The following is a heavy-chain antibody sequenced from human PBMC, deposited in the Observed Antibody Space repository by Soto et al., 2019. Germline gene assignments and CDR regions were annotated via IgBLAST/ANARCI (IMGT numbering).Heavy chain of an antibody. J-gene: IGHJ6*02. D-gene: IGHD4-17*01. CDR2: IYYSGST. Sequence: PSETLSLTCTVSGGSISSSSYYWGWIRQPPGKGLEWIGSIYYSGSTYYNPSLKSRVTISVDTSKSQFSLKLSSVTAADTAVYYCARSPNPRLGLLYYYYGMGVWGQGTTVTVSS. V-gene: IGHV4-39*01. CDR1: GGSISSSSYY. CDR3: ARSPNPRLGLLYYYYGMGV.